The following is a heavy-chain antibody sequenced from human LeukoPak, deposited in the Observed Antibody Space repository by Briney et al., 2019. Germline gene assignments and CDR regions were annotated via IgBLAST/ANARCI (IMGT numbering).Heavy chain of an antibody. CDR3: ARIREDNSGYYYIDY. CDR1: GGSIISSSYY. D-gene: IGHD3-22*01. J-gene: IGHJ4*02. Sequence: SETLSLTCTVSGGSIISSSYYWGWIRQPPGKGLEWIGGIYYSGSTYYNPSLKSRVTISVDTSKNQFSLKLSSVTAADTAVYYCARIREDNSGYYYIDYWGQGTLVTVSS. CDR2: IYYSGST. V-gene: IGHV4-39*07.